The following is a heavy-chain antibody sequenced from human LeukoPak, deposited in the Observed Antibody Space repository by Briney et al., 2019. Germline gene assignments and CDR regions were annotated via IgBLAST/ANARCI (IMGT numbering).Heavy chain of an antibody. V-gene: IGHV1-18*01. D-gene: IGHD2-2*02. CDR2: ISIYDGKT. CDR3: ARGVRENRSWYTVHFDH. J-gene: IGHJ4*02. CDR1: GYTFTSYG. Sequence: GASVKVSCKASGYTFTSYGISWVRQAPGQGLEWMGWISIYDGKTLYAQKFQGRVTMTTDTSTSTAYMELRSLRSDDTAVYYCARGVRENRSWYTVHFDHWGQGTLVTVSS.